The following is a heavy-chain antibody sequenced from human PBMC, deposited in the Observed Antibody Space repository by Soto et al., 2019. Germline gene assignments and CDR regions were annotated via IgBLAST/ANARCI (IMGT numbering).Heavy chain of an antibody. J-gene: IGHJ4*02. V-gene: IGHV4-34*01. CDR1: SGSFSGYY. Sequence: LSLTCSIYSGSFSGYYWSWIRQPPGKGLEWIGEISQSGNTNYSPSLKSRVSISIDTSKKQFSLNLASVSAADTAVHYCARAPKVSGSSQTRPDFWGQGTLVTVSS. CDR3: ARAPKVSGSSQTRPDF. D-gene: IGHD6-6*01. CDR2: ISQSGNT.